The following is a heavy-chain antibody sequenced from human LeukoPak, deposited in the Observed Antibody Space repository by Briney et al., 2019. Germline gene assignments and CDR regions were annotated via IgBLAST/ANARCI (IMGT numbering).Heavy chain of an antibody. CDR3: ARGYCDSSSCYYFDS. Sequence: GGSLKISCKASGYSFTNYSIGWVRQMPGKGLEWMGAIRPSDSNTSYSPSFQGQVTISADNSVTTAYLQWSSLKASDTAMYYCARGYCDSSSCYYFDSWGQGTLVTVSS. CDR2: IRPSDSNT. V-gene: IGHV5-51*01. CDR1: GYSFTNYS. J-gene: IGHJ4*02. D-gene: IGHD2-2*01.